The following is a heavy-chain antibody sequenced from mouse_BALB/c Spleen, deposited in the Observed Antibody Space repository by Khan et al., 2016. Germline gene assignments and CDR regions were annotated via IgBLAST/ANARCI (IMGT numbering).Heavy chain of an antibody. Sequence: QIQLVQSGPELKKPGETVKISCKASGYTFTDYSMHWVKQAPGKGLKWMGWINTETGEPTYADDFKGRFAFSLETSASTAYLQFNNLKNEDTATYFCARKEGWYFDVGGAGTTVTVSS. CDR2: INTETGEP. V-gene: IGHV9-2-1*01. J-gene: IGHJ1*01. CDR3: ARKEGWYFDV. CDR1: GYTFTDYS.